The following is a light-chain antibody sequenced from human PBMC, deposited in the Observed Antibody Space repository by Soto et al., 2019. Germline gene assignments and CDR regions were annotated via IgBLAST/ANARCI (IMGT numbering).Light chain of an antibody. V-gene: IGKV3-11*01. CDR2: DAS. CDR3: HQRANWLT. CDR1: QSIGRY. Sequence: EIVLTQSPATLSLSPGERVTLSCRASQSIGRYLAWYQHIPGQAPRLLIYDASNRATGIPARFRGSGSGTDFTLTISSLEPEDFADYYCHQRANWLTFGGGTKVEIK. J-gene: IGKJ4*01.